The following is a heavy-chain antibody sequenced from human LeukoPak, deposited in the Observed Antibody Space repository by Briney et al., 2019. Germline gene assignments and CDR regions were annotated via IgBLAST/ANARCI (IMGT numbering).Heavy chain of an antibody. CDR2: INHSGST. Sequence: SETLSLTCAVCGGSFSGYYWSWIRQPPGKGLEWIGEINHSGSTNYNPSLKSRVTISVDTSKNQFSLKLSSVTAADTAVYYCARGLRRIAAAGTDYWGQGTLVTVSS. CDR1: GGSFSGYY. D-gene: IGHD6-13*01. V-gene: IGHV4-34*01. CDR3: ARGLRRIAAAGTDY. J-gene: IGHJ4*02.